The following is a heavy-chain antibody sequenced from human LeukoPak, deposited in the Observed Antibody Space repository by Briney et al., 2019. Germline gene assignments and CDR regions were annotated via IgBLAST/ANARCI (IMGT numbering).Heavy chain of an antibody. D-gene: IGHD6-19*01. CDR3: ARDSKPIAVAVSFDY. CDR2: ISYDGDNT. V-gene: IGHV3-30-3*01. Sequence: PGGSLRLSCAASGFTFTSHSMHWVRQAPGTRLEWVAVISYDGDNTYYADSVKGRFTISRDNAKNSLYLQMNSLRAEDTAVYYCARDSKPIAVAVSFDYWGQGTLVTVSS. CDR1: GFTFTSHS. J-gene: IGHJ4*02.